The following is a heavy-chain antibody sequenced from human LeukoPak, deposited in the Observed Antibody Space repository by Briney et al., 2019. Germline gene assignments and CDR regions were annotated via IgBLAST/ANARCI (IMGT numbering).Heavy chain of an antibody. CDR2: IYTSGST. D-gene: IGHD6-13*01. CDR3: ARLIAASGILFWDY. J-gene: IGHJ4*02. CDR1: GGSISSGSYY. V-gene: IGHV4-61*02. Sequence: SETLSLTCTVPGGSISSGSYYWSWSRQPAGKGLEWIGRIYTSGSTNYNPSLKSRVAISVDTSKNQFPLKLSSVTAADTAVYYCARLIAASGILFWDYWGQGTLVTVSS.